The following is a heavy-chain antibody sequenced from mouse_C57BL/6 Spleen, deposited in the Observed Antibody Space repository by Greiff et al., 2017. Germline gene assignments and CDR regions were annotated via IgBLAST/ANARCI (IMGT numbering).Heavy chain of an antibody. Sequence: QVQLQQSGPELVKPGASVKISCKASGYAFSSSWMNWVKQRPGKGLEWIGRIYPGDGDTNYNGKFKGKATLTADKSSSTAYMQLSSLTSEDSAVYFCANLRLGPFDYWGQGTTLTVSS. J-gene: IGHJ2*01. CDR3: ANLRLGPFDY. D-gene: IGHD4-1*01. V-gene: IGHV1-82*01. CDR2: IYPGDGDT. CDR1: GYAFSSSW.